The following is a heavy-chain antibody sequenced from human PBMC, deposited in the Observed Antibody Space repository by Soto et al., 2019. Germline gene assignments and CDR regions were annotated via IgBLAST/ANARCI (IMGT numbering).Heavy chain of an antibody. J-gene: IGHJ6*02. CDR3: AKPIVATTTYYSYGMDV. CDR1: GFTFSTYG. CDR2: ISYDGSNK. Sequence: SLRLSFAASGFTFSTYGMYWVRQAPVNVLEWVTVISYDGSNKYYADSVKGRFTISRDNSKNTLYLRMDSLRAEDTAVYYCAKPIVATTTYYSYGMDVWGQGTTVTDSS. V-gene: IGHV3-30*18. D-gene: IGHD5-12*01.